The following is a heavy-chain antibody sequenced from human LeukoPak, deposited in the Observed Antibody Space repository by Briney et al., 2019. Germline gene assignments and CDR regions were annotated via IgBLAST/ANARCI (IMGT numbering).Heavy chain of an antibody. J-gene: IGHJ5*02. CDR1: GGSITTTNF. Sequence: SGTLSLTCGVSGGSITTTNFWSWVRQPPGGGLEWVEEISLRGRTQYNPSLKSRVNISIGESKNHLYLSLASVTAADTAVYYCSRESGPYCPFGHWGQGTLVAVTS. CDR2: ISLRGRT. CDR3: SRESGPYCPFGH. D-gene: IGHD1-26*01. V-gene: IGHV4-4*02.